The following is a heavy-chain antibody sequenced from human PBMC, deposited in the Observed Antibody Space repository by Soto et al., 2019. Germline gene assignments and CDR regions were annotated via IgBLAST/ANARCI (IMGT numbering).Heavy chain of an antibody. V-gene: IGHV1-69*05. D-gene: IGHD3-22*01. CDR2: INPICGTT. CDR1: GETLSGYV. CDR3: ARVRGLHYYDSSGYQDAFDI. J-gene: IGHJ3*02. Sequence: PVKGSCKGSGETLSGYVVSWGLQAPGKGLEWMGWINPICGTTNYAQKFQGRVTMTRDTSTSTAYMELNRMRSDDTAVSYCARVRGLHYYDSSGYQDAFDIWGQGTMVTVSS.